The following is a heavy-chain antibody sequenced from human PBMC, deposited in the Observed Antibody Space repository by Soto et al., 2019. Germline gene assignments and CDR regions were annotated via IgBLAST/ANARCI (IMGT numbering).Heavy chain of an antibody. J-gene: IGHJ4*02. V-gene: IGHV1-46*03. CDR2: INPSGGST. CDR3: AVITDDDYVRTHFDY. D-gene: IGHD3-16*01. CDR1: GYTFTSYY. Sequence: VASVKVSCKASGYTFTSYYMHWVRQAPGQGLEWMGIINPSGGSTSYAQKFQGRVTMTRDTSTSTVYMELSSLRSEDTAVYYCAVITDDDYVRTHFDYWGQGTLVTVSS.